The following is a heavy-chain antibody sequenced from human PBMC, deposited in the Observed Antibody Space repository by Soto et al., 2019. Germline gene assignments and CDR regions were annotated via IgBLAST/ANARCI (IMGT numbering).Heavy chain of an antibody. CDR3: ARETIFGVVIT. D-gene: IGHD3-3*01. CDR1: GFTFSSYW. CDR2: IKQDGSEK. V-gene: IGHV3-7*01. Sequence: EVQLVESGGGLVQPGGSLRLSCAASGFTFSSYWMSWVREAPGKGLEWVANIKQDGSEKYYVDSVKGRFTISRDNAKNSLYLQMNSLRAEDTAVYYCARETIFGVVITWGQGTLVTVSS. J-gene: IGHJ4*02.